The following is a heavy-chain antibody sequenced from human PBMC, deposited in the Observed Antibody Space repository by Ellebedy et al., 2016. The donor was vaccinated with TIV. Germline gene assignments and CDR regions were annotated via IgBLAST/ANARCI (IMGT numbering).Heavy chain of an antibody. CDR1: GGSISSYY. CDR3: ASGAVAGPIDY. Sequence: SETLSLTCTVSGGSISSYYWSWIRQPAGKGLEWIGRIYTSGSTNYNPSLESRVTMSVDTSKNQFSLKLSSVTAADTAVYYCASGAVAGPIDYWGQGTLVTVSS. J-gene: IGHJ4*02. D-gene: IGHD6-19*01. V-gene: IGHV4-4*07. CDR2: IYTSGST.